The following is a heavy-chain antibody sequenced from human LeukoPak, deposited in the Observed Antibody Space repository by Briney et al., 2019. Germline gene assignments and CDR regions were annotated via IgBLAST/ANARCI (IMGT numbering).Heavy chain of an antibody. V-gene: IGHV4-61*02. Sequence: SETLSLTCTVSGGSISSGSYYWSWIRQPAGKGLEWIGRIYTSGSTNYNPSLKSRVTISVDTSKNQFSLKLSSVPAADTAVYYCARGDYYDSSGYYRNWFDPWGQGTLVTVSS. CDR2: IYTSGST. CDR3: ARGDYYDSSGYYRNWFDP. J-gene: IGHJ5*02. D-gene: IGHD3-22*01. CDR1: GGSISSGSYY.